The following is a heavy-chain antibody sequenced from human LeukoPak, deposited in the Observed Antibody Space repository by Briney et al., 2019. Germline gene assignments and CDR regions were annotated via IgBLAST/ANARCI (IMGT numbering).Heavy chain of an antibody. CDR3: VREALGFRYTYFDS. J-gene: IGHJ4*02. CDR1: GFSFTTYD. D-gene: IGHD3-16*02. Sequence: GGSLRLSCAASGFSFTTYDMHWVRHAAGKGLEWVSSVDVTGVTYYPGSVKGRFTISRENAKSSLFLQMNSLRAGDTAVYYCVREALGFRYTYFDSWGQGTLVTVSS. CDR2: VDVTGVT. V-gene: IGHV3-13*01.